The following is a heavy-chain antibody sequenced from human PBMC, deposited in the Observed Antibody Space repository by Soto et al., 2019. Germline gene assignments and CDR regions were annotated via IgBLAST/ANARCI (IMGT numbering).Heavy chain of an antibody. CDR2: ISVYNGNT. Sequence: ASVKFSCKASGYTFTGYYMHWVRQAPGQGLEWMGWISVYNGNTNYAQKLQGRVTLTTDTFTNTAYMELRSLTSDDTAVYYCARGYCSGGRCPTPFDYWGQGTLVTVSS. V-gene: IGHV1-18*04. CDR1: GYTFTGYY. D-gene: IGHD2-15*01. J-gene: IGHJ4*02. CDR3: ARGYCSGGRCPTPFDY.